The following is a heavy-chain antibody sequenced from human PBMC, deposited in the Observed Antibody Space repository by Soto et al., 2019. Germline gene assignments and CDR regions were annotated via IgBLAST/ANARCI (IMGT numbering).Heavy chain of an antibody. J-gene: IGHJ4*02. Sequence: EVQLVESGGGLVKPGESLRVSCEVSGFTFRSYSMNWVRQAPGKGLEWVSSISSSSTYKYYADSLKGRFTISSDNAKNSLYLQMNSLRAEDTAVYYCARGRSHNVDVLATPYYFDYWGQGTLVTVSP. CDR1: GFTFRSYS. V-gene: IGHV3-21*01. D-gene: IGHD5-12*01. CDR3: ARGRSHNVDVLATPYYFDY. CDR2: ISSSSTYK.